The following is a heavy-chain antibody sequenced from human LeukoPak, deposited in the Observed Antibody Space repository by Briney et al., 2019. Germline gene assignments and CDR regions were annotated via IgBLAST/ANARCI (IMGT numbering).Heavy chain of an antibody. CDR2: IYYSGST. V-gene: IGHV4-59*01. Sequence: SETLSLTCTVSGGSISSYYWSWIRQPPGKGLEWIGYIYYSGSTNYNPSLKSRVTISVDTSKNQFSLKLSSVTAADTAVYHCARDATIFGVAIDYWGQGTLVTVSS. J-gene: IGHJ4*02. CDR1: GGSISSYY. D-gene: IGHD3-3*01. CDR3: ARDATIFGVAIDY.